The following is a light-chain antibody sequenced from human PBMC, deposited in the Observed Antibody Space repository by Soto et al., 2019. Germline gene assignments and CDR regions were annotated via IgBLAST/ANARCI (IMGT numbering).Light chain of an antibody. Sequence: QSALTQPASVSGSPGQSITISCTGTRSDIGGYKYVSWYQQYPGKAPKLMIYEVSDRPSGVSNRFSGSKSGNTASLTISGLQAEDEADYYCSSYTSAGTPYVFGTGTKVTAL. CDR1: RSDIGGYKY. V-gene: IGLV2-14*01. CDR2: EVS. CDR3: SSYTSAGTPYV. J-gene: IGLJ1*01.